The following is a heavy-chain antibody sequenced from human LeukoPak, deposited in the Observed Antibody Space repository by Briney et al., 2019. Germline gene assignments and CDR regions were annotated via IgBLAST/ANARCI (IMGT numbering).Heavy chain of an antibody. J-gene: IGHJ4*02. D-gene: IGHD1-26*01. CDR2: ISASSRTK. V-gene: IGHV3-48*04. Sequence: PGGSLRLSCEAPGATFSSLSLNWVRQPPGKGLEWLSYISASSRTKYYADSVKGRFIASRDNAKNSLFLQMDSLRAEDTALYYCAAQSSGSSTRAPDFWGQGTLVTVSS. CDR1: GATFSSLS. CDR3: AAQSSGSSTRAPDF.